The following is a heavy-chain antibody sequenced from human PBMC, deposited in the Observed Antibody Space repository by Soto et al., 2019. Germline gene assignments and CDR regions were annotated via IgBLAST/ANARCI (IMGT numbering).Heavy chain of an antibody. J-gene: IGHJ6*03. Sequence: QVQLVESGGGVVQPGRSLRLSCAASGFTSNTYGMHWVRQAPGKGLEWVALILYDGSNKYYADSVKGRFTISRDNSKNTLSLQMHSLRAEDTAVYYCTKDTFGGYDFYYYYYMDVWGKGTTVTVSS. D-gene: IGHD5-12*01. CDR2: ILYDGSNK. CDR3: TKDTFGGYDFYYYYYMDV. CDR1: GFTSNTYG. V-gene: IGHV3-30*18.